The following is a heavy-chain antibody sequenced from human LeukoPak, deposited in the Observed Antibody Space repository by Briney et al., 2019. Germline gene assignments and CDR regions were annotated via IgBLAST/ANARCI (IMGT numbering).Heavy chain of an antibody. V-gene: IGHV4-34*01. CDR3: ASLAMVRGVKFDY. CDR2: INHSEST. CDR1: GGSFSGYY. J-gene: IGHJ4*02. Sequence: SETLSLTCAVYGGSFSGYYWIWIRQPPGKGLEWIGEINHSESTNYNPSLKSRVTISVDTSKNQFSLKLSSVTAADTAVYYCASLAMVRGVKFDYWGQGSLVTVSS. D-gene: IGHD3-10*01.